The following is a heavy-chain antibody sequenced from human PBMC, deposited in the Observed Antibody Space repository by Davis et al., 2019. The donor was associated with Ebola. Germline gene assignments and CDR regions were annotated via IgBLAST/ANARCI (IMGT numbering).Heavy chain of an antibody. Sequence: SETLSFTCTVSGGSISSGDYFWSWIRQPPGKGLEWIGYSYNTGNAYYNPSLKSRVTISVDTSKNQFSLKVSSVTAADTAVYYCARGWPSSVTTDYYAVDAWGTGTTVTVSS. J-gene: IGHJ6*04. CDR3: ARGWPSSVTTDYYAVDA. D-gene: IGHD4-17*01. CDR2: SYNTGNA. V-gene: IGHV4-30-4*01. CDR1: GGSISSGDYF.